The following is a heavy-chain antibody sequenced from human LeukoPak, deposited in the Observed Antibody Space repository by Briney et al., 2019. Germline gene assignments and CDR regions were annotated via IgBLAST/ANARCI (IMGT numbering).Heavy chain of an antibody. J-gene: IGHJ4*02. CDR1: GFTLITYA. D-gene: IGHD6-13*01. V-gene: IGHV3-33*01. CDR3: ARGRDSSSWYVEGGLGSFDY. Sequence: GGPLKFSCAPSGFTLITYAMPWVGQAPGKGLEWVAVIWFDGTNKYYSDSVKGRFTISRDNSKNTLYLQMNSLRAEDTAVYYCARGRDSSSWYVEGGLGSFDYWGQGTLVTVSS. CDR2: IWFDGTNK.